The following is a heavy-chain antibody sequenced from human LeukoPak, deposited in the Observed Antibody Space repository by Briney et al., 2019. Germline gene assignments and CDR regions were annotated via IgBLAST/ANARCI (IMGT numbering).Heavy chain of an antibody. CDR1: GFTFSSYW. D-gene: IGHD2-8*01. J-gene: IGHJ4*02. V-gene: IGHV3-53*01. CDR2: IYSGGST. Sequence: GGSLRLSCAASGFTFSSYWMHWVRQAPGKGLEWVSVIYSGGSTYYADSVKGRFTISRDNSKNTLYLQMYSLRAEDTAVYYCARGMVPLSYWGQGTLVTVSS. CDR3: ARGMVPLSY.